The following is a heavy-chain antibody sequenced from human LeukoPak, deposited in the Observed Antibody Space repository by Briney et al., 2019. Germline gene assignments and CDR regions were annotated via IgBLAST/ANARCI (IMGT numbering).Heavy chain of an antibody. V-gene: IGHV3-9*01. J-gene: IGHJ6*03. CDR3: AKWSYMDV. Sequence: GGSLRLSCAASGFTFDDDAMHWVRQVPGKGLEWVSGISWNSDSIGYADSVKGRFTISRDNAKNSLYPQMSSVRAEDTALYYCAKWSYMDVWGKGTTVTVSS. CDR1: GFTFDDDA. D-gene: IGHD3-3*01. CDR2: ISWNSDSI.